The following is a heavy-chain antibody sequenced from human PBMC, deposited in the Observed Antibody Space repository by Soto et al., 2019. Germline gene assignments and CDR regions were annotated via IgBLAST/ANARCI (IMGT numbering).Heavy chain of an antibody. D-gene: IGHD3-22*01. CDR3: LILVMRRLRSYTDF. CDR1: GSTFCDYY. V-gene: IGHV3-11*01. Sequence: PGGSLRLSCAASGSTFCDYYMSWIRQAPGKGLEWVSYISSSGSTIYYADSVKGRFTISRDNAKNSLYLQMNSPRAEDTAVYYCLILVMRRLRSYTDFRGPGTLVTGS. J-gene: IGHJ4*02. CDR2: ISSSGSTI.